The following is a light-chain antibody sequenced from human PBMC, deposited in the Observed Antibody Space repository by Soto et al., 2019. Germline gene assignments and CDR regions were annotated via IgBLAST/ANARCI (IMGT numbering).Light chain of an antibody. J-gene: IGKJ5*01. CDR3: QQRSNWPPVIT. CDR1: QSFSSY. CDR2: DAS. V-gene: IGKV3-11*01. Sequence: IVLTQSPATLSLSPGERVTLSCRASQSFSSYLAWYQQKPGQAPRLLIYDASKRATGIPARFSGRGSGTDFTLTISSLEPEDFAVYYCQQRSNWPPVITFGQGTRLEIK.